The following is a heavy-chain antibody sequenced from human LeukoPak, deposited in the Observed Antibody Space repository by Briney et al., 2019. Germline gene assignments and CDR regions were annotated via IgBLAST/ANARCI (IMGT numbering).Heavy chain of an antibody. Sequence: PSETLSLTCTVSGGSISSGDYYWSWIRQPPGKGLEWIGYIYYSGSTYYNPSLKSRVTISVDTSKNQFSLKLSSVTAADTAVYYCARDIVVVLAAIGYGMDVWGQGTTVTVSS. J-gene: IGHJ6*02. CDR2: IYYSGST. D-gene: IGHD2-2*01. CDR1: GGSISSGDYY. V-gene: IGHV4-30-4*01. CDR3: ARDIVVVLAAIGYGMDV.